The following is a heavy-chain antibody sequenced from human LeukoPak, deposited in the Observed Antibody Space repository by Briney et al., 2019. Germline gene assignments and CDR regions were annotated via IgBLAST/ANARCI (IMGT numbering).Heavy chain of an antibody. J-gene: IGHJ4*02. CDR3: ARSIAVAGPYYFDY. V-gene: IGHV3-64*01. CDR1: GFSFSSYG. D-gene: IGHD6-19*01. Sequence: PGGSLRLSCAASGFSFSSYGMHWVRQAPGKGLEYVSVISSNGDSTYYVNSVKGRFTISRDNSKNMVYLQMGSLRAEDMAVYYCARSIAVAGPYYFDYWGQGTLVTVSS. CDR2: ISSNGDST.